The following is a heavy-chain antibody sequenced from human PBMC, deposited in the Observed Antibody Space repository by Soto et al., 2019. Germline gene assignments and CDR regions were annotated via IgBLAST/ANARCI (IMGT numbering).Heavy chain of an antibody. Sequence: WVHRIRQIQVKGLEWMGRIHPSDSYTSYSPSFRGHVTISADKSISTVYLQWSSLKASDTAMYYCAQTDDYINYCNHDFDVWRHGSIVTVTS. D-gene: IGHD4-4*01. CDR3: AQTDDYINYCNHDFDV. V-gene: IGHV5-10-1*01. J-gene: IGHJ3*01. CDR1: W. CDR2: IHPSDSYT.